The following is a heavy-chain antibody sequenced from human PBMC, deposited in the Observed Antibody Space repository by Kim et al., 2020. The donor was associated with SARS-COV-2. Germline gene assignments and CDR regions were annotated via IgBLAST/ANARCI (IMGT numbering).Heavy chain of an antibody. Sequence: SVKVSCKASGGTFSSYAISWVRQAPGQGLEWMGGIIPIFGTANYAQKFQGRVTITADESTSTAYMELSSLRSEDTAVYYCAAAFPRGIAVAGTGFDYWGQGTLVTVSS. CDR1: GGTFSSYA. D-gene: IGHD6-19*01. CDR3: AAAFPRGIAVAGTGFDY. J-gene: IGHJ4*02. V-gene: IGHV1-69*13. CDR2: IIPIFGTA.